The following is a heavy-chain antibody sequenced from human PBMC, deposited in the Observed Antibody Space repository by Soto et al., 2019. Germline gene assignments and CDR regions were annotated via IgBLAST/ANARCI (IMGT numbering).Heavy chain of an antibody. CDR1: GYTFTSYY. J-gene: IGHJ6*02. CDR3: AREVPPVECTNGVCYTRYYYYGMDV. V-gene: IGHV1-46*01. D-gene: IGHD2-8*01. Sequence: GASVKVSCKASGYTFTSYYMHWVRQAPGQGLEWMGIINPSGGSTSYARKFQGRVTMTRDTSTSTVYMELSSLRSEDTAVYYCAREVPPVECTNGVCYTRYYYYGMDVWGQGTTVTVSS. CDR2: INPSGGST.